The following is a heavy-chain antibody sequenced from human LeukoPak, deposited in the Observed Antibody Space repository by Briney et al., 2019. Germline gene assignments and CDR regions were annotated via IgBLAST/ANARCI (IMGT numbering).Heavy chain of an antibody. CDR2: IYHSGST. V-gene: IGHV4-38-2*02. CDR1: GYSISSGYY. CDR3: ARMTTVTLSWMFSADDAFDI. Sequence: SETLSLACTVSGYSISSGYYWGWIRQPPGKGLEWIGSIYHSGSTYYNPSLKSRVTISVDPSKNQFSLKLSSVTAADTAVYYCARMTTVTLSWMFSADDAFDIWGQGTMVTVSS. D-gene: IGHD4-11*01. J-gene: IGHJ3*02.